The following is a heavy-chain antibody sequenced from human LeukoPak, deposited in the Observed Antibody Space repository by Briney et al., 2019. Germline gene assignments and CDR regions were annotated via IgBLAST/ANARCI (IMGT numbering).Heavy chain of an antibody. CDR1: GSTFSSYW. CDR2: INSDGSST. V-gene: IGHV3-74*01. CDR3: ARVSPPYGSGYPHAFDI. D-gene: IGHD3-10*01. J-gene: IGHJ3*02. Sequence: GGSLRLSCAASGSTFSSYWMHWVRQAPGKGLVWVSRINSDGSSTSYADSVKGRFTISRDNAKNTLYLQMNSLRAEDTAVYYCARVSPPYGSGYPHAFDIWGQGTMVTVSS.